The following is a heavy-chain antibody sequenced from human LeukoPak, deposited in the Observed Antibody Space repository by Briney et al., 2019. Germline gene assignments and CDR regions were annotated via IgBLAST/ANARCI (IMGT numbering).Heavy chain of an antibody. Sequence: SVKVSCKASGGRFSSYAITWVRQAPGQGLEWMGGIIPILGTANYAQKFQGRVTMTADESTSTVYMELSSLRSDDTAVYYCARDKVVRAIAAAGRSDYWGQGTLVTVSS. J-gene: IGHJ4*02. CDR1: GGRFSSYA. D-gene: IGHD6-13*01. V-gene: IGHV1-69*13. CDR2: IIPILGTA. CDR3: ARDKVVRAIAAAGRSDY.